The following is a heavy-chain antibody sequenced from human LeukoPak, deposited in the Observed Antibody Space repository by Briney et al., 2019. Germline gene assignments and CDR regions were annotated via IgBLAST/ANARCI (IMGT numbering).Heavy chain of an antibody. CDR1: GFTFSSYA. D-gene: IGHD3-3*01. Sequence: GGSLRLSCAASGFTFSSYAMHWVRQAPGKGLEWVAVISYDGSNKYYADSVKGRFTISRDNSKNTLYLQMNSLRAEDTAVYYCASIDAHITAPSYWGQGTLVTVSS. V-gene: IGHV3-30*04. J-gene: IGHJ4*02. CDR3: ASIDAHITAPSY. CDR2: ISYDGSNK.